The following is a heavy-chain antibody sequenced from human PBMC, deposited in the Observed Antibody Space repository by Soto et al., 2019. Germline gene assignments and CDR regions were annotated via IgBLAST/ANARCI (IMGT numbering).Heavy chain of an antibody. D-gene: IGHD5-12*01. CDR3: TRGTGYSGYDLPDY. CDR2: INAGNGNT. V-gene: IGHV1-3*01. CDR1: GYTFTSYD. J-gene: IGHJ4*02. Sequence: GASVKVSCKASGYTFTSYDMHWVRQAPGQRLEWMGWINAGNGNTKYSQKFQGRFTISRDDSKSIAYLQINSLKTEDTAFYYCTRGTGYSGYDLPDYWGQGTLVTVSS.